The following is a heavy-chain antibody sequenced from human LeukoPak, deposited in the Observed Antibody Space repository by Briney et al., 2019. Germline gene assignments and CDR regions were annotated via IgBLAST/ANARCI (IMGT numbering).Heavy chain of an antibody. CDR1: GYTFTGYY. V-gene: IGHV1-2*04. J-gene: IGHJ6*02. CDR2: INPNSGGT. CDR3: ARDIGKTQDIVVVPAATGAPYYYGMDV. D-gene: IGHD2-2*01. Sequence: ASVKVSCKASGYTFTGYYMHWVRQAPGQGLEWMGWINPNSGGTNYAQKFQGWVTMTRDTSISTAYTELSRLRSDDTAVYYCARDIGKTQDIVVVPAATGAPYYYGMDVWGQGTTVTVSS.